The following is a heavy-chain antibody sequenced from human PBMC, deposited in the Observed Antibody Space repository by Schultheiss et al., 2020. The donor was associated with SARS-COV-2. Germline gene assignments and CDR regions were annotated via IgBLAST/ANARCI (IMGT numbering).Heavy chain of an antibody. CDR2: IYTSGST. CDR1: GGSISSGSYY. Sequence: SETLSLTCTVSGGSISSGSYYWSWIRQPAGKGLEWIGRIYTSGSTNYNPSLKSRVTISVDTSKNQFSLKLSSVTAADTAVYYCARDLWIYGDYDYYYYGMDVWGQGTTVTVSS. CDR3: ARDLWIYGDYDYYYYGMDV. J-gene: IGHJ6*02. V-gene: IGHV4-61*02. D-gene: IGHD4-17*01.